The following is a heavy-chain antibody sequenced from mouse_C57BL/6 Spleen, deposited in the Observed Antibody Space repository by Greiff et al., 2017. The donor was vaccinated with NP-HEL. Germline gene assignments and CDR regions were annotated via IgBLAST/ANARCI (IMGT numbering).Heavy chain of an antibody. V-gene: IGHV6-3*01. D-gene: IGHD3-3*01. CDR3: TGEGNFFAY. CDR2: IRLKSDNYAT. CDR1: GFTFSNYW. Sequence: DVKLQESGGGLVQPGGSMKLSCVASGFTFSNYWMNWVRQSPEKGLEWVAQIRLKSDNYATHYAESVKGRFTISRDDSKSSVYLQMNNLRAEDTGIYYCTGEGNFFAYWGQGTLVTVSA. J-gene: IGHJ3*01.